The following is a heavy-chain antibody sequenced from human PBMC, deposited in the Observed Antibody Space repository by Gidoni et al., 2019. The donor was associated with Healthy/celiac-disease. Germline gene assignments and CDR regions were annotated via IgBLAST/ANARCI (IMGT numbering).Heavy chain of an antibody. CDR3: ARDRDSSKNYGMDV. V-gene: IGHV1-69*09. CDR1: GGTFSSYA. J-gene: IGHJ6*02. Sequence: QVQLVQSWAEVKKPGSSVKVSCKASGGTFSSYAISWVRQDPGQGLEWMGRIIPILGIANYAQKFQGRGTITADKATSTAYMELSSLRSEDTAVYYCARDRDSSKNYGMDVWGQGTTVTVSS. D-gene: IGHD6-13*01. CDR2: IIPILGIA.